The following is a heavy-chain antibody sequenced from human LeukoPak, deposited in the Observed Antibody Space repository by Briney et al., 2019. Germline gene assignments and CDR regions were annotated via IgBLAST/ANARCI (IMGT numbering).Heavy chain of an antibody. Sequence: GGSLRLSCAASGFTFSSYAMSWVRQAPGKGLEWVSAISGSGGSTYYADSVKGRFTISRDNSKNTLYLQMNSLRAEDTAVYYCAKDYTADIVATPGSFDYWGQGTLVTVSS. J-gene: IGHJ4*02. D-gene: IGHD5-12*01. CDR3: AKDYTADIVATPGSFDY. CDR2: ISGSGGST. CDR1: GFTFSSYA. V-gene: IGHV3-23*01.